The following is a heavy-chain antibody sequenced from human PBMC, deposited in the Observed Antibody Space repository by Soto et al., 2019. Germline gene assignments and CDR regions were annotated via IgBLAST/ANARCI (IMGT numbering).Heavy chain of an antibody. V-gene: IGHV4-34*01. J-gene: IGHJ4*02. Sequence: SETLSLTCAAYGGSFSGYYWSWIRQPPGKGLEWVGEINHSGSTNYNPSLKSRVTISVDTSKNQFSLNLSSVTAADTAVYYCARGGITARPSRFDYWGQGTLVTVSS. CDR1: GGSFSGYY. CDR2: INHSGST. D-gene: IGHD6-6*01. CDR3: ARGGITARPSRFDY.